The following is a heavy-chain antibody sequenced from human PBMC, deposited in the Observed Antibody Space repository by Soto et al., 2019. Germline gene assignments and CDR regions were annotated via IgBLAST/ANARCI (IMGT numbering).Heavy chain of an antibody. Sequence: PGGSLRLSCAASGFTFSSYSMNWVRQAPGKGLEWVSYISSSSSTIYYADSVKGRFTISRDNAKNSLYLQMNSLRAEDTAVYYCARTRRYNWNADDAIHISGQATIVTVSS. CDR3: ARTRRYNWNADDAIHI. V-gene: IGHV3-48*01. CDR1: GFTFSSYS. D-gene: IGHD1-20*01. J-gene: IGHJ3*02. CDR2: ISSSSSTI.